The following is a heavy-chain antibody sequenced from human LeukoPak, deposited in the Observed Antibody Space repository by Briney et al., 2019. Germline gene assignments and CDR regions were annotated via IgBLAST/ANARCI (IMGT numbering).Heavy chain of an antibody. V-gene: IGHV1-2*02. D-gene: IGHD2-15*01. CDR3: AREAGYCSGGSCDDDAFDI. J-gene: IGHJ3*02. Sequence: GASVKVSCKASGGTFSSYAISWVRQAPGQGLEWMGWINPNSGGTNYAQKFQGRVTMTRDTSISTVYMELSRLRSDDTAVYYCAREAGYCSGGSCDDDAFDIWGQGTMVTVSS. CDR2: INPNSGGT. CDR1: GGTFSSYA.